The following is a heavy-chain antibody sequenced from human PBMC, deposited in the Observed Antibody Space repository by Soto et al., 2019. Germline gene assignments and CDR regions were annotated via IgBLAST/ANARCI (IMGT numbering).Heavy chain of an antibody. V-gene: IGHV3-74*01. D-gene: IGHD6-19*01. CDR2: INRDGSST. Sequence: EVQLGESGGGLVQPGGSLRVSCAGSGFTFSIYWMHWVRQAPGKGVVWVSRINRDGSSTSYADSAKGRFTTSRDNAKNTLPLQMNSLRAADTAIYYGARRGAVAGLHYWGQGTMVTVSS. CDR3: ARRGAVAGLHY. J-gene: IGHJ4*02. CDR1: GFTFSIYW.